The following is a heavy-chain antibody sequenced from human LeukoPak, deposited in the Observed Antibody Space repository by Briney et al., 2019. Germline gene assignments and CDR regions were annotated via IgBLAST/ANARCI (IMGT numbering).Heavy chain of an antibody. CDR3: AGSGAVYDLRYYFDY. J-gene: IGHJ4*02. D-gene: IGHD1-26*01. Sequence: GGSVRLSCVASGFTVSSNYMNWVRQAPGKGLEWVSVIYIGGTTYYADSVKGRFTISRDNSKNTLYLQMNSLRAEDTAVYYCAGSGAVYDLRYYFDYWGQGTLVTVSS. CDR1: GFTVSSNY. V-gene: IGHV3-53*01. CDR2: IYIGGTT.